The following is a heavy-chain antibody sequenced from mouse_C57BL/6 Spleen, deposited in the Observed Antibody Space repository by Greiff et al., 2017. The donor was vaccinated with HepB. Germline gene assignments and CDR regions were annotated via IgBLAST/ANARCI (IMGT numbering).Heavy chain of an antibody. CDR1: GYTFTDYN. CDR3: AREIYYGNYDYFDY. V-gene: IGHV1-22*01. Sequence: EVHLVESGPELVKPGASVKMSCKASGYTFTDYNMHWVKQSHGKSLEWIGYINPNNGGTSYNQKFKGKATLTVNKSSSTAYMELRSLTSEDSAVYYCAREIYYGNYDYFDYWGQGTTLTVSS. CDR2: INPNNGGT. D-gene: IGHD2-1*01. J-gene: IGHJ2*01.